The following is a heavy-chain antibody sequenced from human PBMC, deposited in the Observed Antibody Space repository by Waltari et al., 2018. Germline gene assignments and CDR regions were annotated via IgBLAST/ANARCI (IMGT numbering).Heavy chain of an antibody. V-gene: IGHV3-74*01. CDR3: ARKGGRGYTYGPFYYDS. CDR2: INVDGSSI. D-gene: IGHD5-18*01. CDR1: GFTFRDYW. Sequence: EVQLVEAGGDIVQPGGSLRLSCVASGFTFRDYWMHWVRKVPGKGLVGVSRINVDGSSISYADSVKGRFTISRDNTKNTVFLQLNSLRAEDTGVYYCARKGGRGYTYGPFYYDSWGQGTLVTVSS. J-gene: IGHJ4*02.